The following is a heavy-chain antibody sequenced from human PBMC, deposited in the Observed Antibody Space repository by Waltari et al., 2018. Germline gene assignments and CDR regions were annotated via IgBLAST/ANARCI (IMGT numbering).Heavy chain of an antibody. CDR2: SSSIRSYI. Sequence: EVQLVESGGGLVKPGGSLRLSCAASGFTFSSYSMNWVRQAPGKGLEWGSSSSSIRSYIYSADSGKGRVTISRDNAKNSLYLQMNSLRAEDTAVYYCAREGSIAARPPRNWFDPWGQGTLVTVSS. V-gene: IGHV3-21*01. D-gene: IGHD6-6*01. CDR1: GFTFSSYS. J-gene: IGHJ5*02. CDR3: AREGSIAARPPRNWFDP.